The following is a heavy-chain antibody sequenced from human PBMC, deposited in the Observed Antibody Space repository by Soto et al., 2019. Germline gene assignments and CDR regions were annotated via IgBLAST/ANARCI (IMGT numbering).Heavy chain of an antibody. CDR1: GFTFSSQS. V-gene: IGHV3-23*01. CDR3: APCRFDTMPSGS. D-gene: IGHD2-2*01. Sequence: EVQLLESGGGLVQPGGSLRLSCAASGFTFSSQSMSWVRQAPGKGLEWVSGSRGADGTTYYADSVKGRFTISRDNSKNTLYLQMDNLRAEDTATYHCAPCRFDTMPSGSWGRGVMVTVSS. J-gene: IGHJ5*02. CDR2: SRGADGTT.